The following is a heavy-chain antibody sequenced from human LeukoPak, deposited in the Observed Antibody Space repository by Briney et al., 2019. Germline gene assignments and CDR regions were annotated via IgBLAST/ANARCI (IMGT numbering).Heavy chain of an antibody. D-gene: IGHD2-15*01. V-gene: IGHV3-7*03. J-gene: IGHJ3*02. CDR2: INQDAGTT. Sequence: GGPLRLSCVASGFSFTSYWMSWVRQAPGKDLEFVANINQDAGTTNYVDSVKGRFTISRDNAENSLYLQMSSLRAEDTALYYCARDPGWSSLDIWGQGIMVTVSS. CDR3: ARDPGWSSLDI. CDR1: GFSFTSYW.